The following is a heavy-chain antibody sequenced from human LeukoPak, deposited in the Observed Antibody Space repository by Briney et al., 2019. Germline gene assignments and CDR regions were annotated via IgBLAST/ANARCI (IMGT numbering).Heavy chain of an antibody. D-gene: IGHD6-13*01. J-gene: IGHJ4*02. CDR1: GFTFSSYE. CDR2: ISSSGSTI. V-gene: IGHV3-48*03. CDR3: ARGFAGTLFY. Sequence: GGSLRLSCAASGFTFSSYEMNWVRQVPGKGLEWVSYISSSGSTIYYADSVKGRFTISRDNAKNSLYLQMNSLRAEDTAVYYCARGFAGTLFYWGQGTLVTVSS.